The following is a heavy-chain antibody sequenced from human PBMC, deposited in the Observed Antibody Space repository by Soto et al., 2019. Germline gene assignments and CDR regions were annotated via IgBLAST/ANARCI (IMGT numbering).Heavy chain of an antibody. Sequence: PGGSLRLSCAASGFTFSEYWMHWVRQAPGKGLVWVSRLKGDASSTNYADSVKGRFTISRDNAKNTACLEINSLRAEDTAVYYCARGARGYYYMDCWGKGTTVTGSS. J-gene: IGHJ6*03. D-gene: IGHD3-3*01. CDR3: ARGARGYYYMDC. CDR2: LKGDASST. V-gene: IGHV3-74*01. CDR1: GFTFSEYW.